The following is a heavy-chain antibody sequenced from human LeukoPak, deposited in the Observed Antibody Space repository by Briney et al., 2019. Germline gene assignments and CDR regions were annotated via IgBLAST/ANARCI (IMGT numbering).Heavy chain of an antibody. CDR2: IYSTENT. J-gene: IGHJ5*02. D-gene: IGHD3-10*01. Sequence: SETLSLICTVSGGSINSYFWNWIRQPAGKGLEWIGRIYSTENTKYNPSLQRRVTMSVDTSKNQFSLKMTSVTAADTAVYYCARGKFYGSGSNWFDPRGQGILVTVSS. CDR1: GGSINSYF. V-gene: IGHV4-4*07. CDR3: ARGKFYGSGSNWFDP.